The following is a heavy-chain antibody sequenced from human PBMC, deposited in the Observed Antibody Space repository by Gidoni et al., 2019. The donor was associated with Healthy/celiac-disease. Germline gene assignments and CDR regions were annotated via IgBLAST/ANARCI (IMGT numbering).Heavy chain of an antibody. D-gene: IGHD3-3*01. CDR3: AKGGFYDFWSGSASDY. CDR1: GFTFSSYG. CDR2: ISYEGSNK. J-gene: IGHJ4*02. V-gene: IGHV3-30*18. Sequence: QVQLVESGGGVVQPGRSLRLSCAASGFTFSSYGMHWVRQAPGKGLEWVAVISYEGSNKYYADSVKGRFTISRDNSKNTLYLQMNSLRAEDTAVYYCAKGGFYDFWSGSASDYWGQGTLVTVSS.